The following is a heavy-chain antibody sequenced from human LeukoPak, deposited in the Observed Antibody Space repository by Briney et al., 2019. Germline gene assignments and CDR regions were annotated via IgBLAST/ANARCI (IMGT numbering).Heavy chain of an antibody. V-gene: IGHV1-8*03. CDR2: MNPNSGNT. CDR1: GYTFTRYD. J-gene: IGHJ5*01. Sequence: ASVRVSCTASGYTFTRYDINWVRQATGQGLEWMGWMNPNSGNTVYAQKFQSRVTITRHTSISTAHMELSSLRSEDTSVYYCARGIVVPRAQMSPRFDRWGQGSLVTVPS. CDR3: ARGIVVPRAQMSPRFDR. D-gene: IGHD2-2*01.